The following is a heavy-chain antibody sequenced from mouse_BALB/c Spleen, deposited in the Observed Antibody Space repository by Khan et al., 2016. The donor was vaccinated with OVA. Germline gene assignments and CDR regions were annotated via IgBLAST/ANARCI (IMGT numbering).Heavy chain of an antibody. V-gene: IGHV2-2*02. CDR3: ARRGYDYGRGALFAY. CDR1: DFSLDNYS. CDR2: IWSAGST. Sequence: VQLKQSGPGLVAPSQSLSITCTVSDFSLDNYSIHWIRQSPGKGLEWLGVIWSAGSTDYNAAFISRLTITKDNSRSQVFFQVNSLQPNDTAIYYCARRGYDYGRGALFAYWGQGTLVTVSA. J-gene: IGHJ3*01. D-gene: IGHD2-4*01.